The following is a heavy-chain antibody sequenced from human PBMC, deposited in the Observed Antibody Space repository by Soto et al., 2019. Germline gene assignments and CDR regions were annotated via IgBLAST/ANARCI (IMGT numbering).Heavy chain of an antibody. V-gene: IGHV3-21*01. D-gene: IGHD2-2*01. J-gene: IGHJ4*02. CDR1: GFTFSSYS. Sequence: EVQLVESGGGLVQPGGSLRLSCAASGFTFSSYSMNWVRQAPGKGLEWVSSISSSSSYIYYADSVKGRFTISRDNAKNSLYLQMNSLRAEDTAVYYCARDSGYFSSTSCYGGGLLDYWGQGTLVTVSS. CDR3: ARDSGYFSSTSCYGGGLLDY. CDR2: ISSSSSYI.